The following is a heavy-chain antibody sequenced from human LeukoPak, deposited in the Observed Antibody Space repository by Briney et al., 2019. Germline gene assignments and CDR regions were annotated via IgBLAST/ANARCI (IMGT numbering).Heavy chain of an antibody. CDR1: GFTFSNAW. J-gene: IGHJ4*02. CDR2: IKSKTNGGST. Sequence: PGGSLRLSCAASGFTFSNAWMSWVRQAPGKGLEWVGRIKSKTNGGSTDYAAPVKGRFTISRDDSKNTLYLQMNSLKTEDTAVYYCTTEGYYYDSSGYYRYFDYWGQGTLVTVSS. V-gene: IGHV3-15*01. CDR3: TTEGYYYDSSGYYRYFDY. D-gene: IGHD3-22*01.